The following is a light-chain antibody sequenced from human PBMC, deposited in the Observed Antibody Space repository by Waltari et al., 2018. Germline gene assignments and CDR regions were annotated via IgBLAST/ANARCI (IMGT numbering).Light chain of an antibody. CDR3: QQHGSSPYT. CDR1: QSVSRNY. V-gene: IGKV3-20*01. CDR2: VAS. Sequence: EVVLTQSPGTLSLSPGERAALSCRASQSVSRNYLAWYQQKPGQAPRLLISVASSRATGIPDRFSGNGSGTDFTLTISRLEPEDFAVYYCQQHGSSPYTFGQGTKLEIK. J-gene: IGKJ2*01.